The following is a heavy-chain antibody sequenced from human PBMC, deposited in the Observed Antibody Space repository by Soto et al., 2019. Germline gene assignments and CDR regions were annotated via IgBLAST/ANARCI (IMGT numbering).Heavy chain of an antibody. J-gene: IGHJ5*02. CDR1: GFPFSHYW. D-gene: IGHD3-16*01. CDR3: TSDTFGLRDT. Sequence: RRLSCAASGFPFSHYWMHWVRQTPGKGLVWVSRINPAGTITNYADSVEGRFTISRDNADSALFLQMNSLSAEDTAIYYCTSDTFGLRDTWGQGTLVTVSS. CDR2: INPAGTIT. V-gene: IGHV3-74*01.